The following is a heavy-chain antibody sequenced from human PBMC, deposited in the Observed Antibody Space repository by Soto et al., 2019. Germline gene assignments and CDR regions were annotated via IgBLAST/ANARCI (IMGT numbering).Heavy chain of an antibody. J-gene: IGHJ4*02. CDR2: ITAYNANS. CDR1: GYRFITYA. V-gene: IGHV1-18*01. D-gene: IGHD2-15*01. CDR3: ARIGQVGYWDGPGSLEGSNFDY. Sequence: QVELVQSGAEVKKPGASVKVSCTASGYRFITYAISWMRQAPGQGLEWMGWITAYNANSQYAKNVKGRVTMTTDTATTTAYTGLWSLRSDDTAVYCCARIGQVGYWDGPGSLEGSNFDYWGQGNLVTVSS.